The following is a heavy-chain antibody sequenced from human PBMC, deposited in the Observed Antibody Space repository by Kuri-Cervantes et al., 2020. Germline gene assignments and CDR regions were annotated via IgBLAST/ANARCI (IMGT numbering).Heavy chain of an antibody. CDR1: GYTFANYG. Sequence: ASAKVSCKASGYTFANYGISWVRQAPGQGLEWMGWISVNNGDTSYAQTLQGRVTMTTDTSTSTAYMELRSLRYDDTAVYYCGRLTYGFWNHYPYYMDVWGKGTTVTVSS. CDR2: ISVNNGDT. CDR3: GRLTYGFWNHYPYYMDV. D-gene: IGHD3/OR15-3a*01. V-gene: IGHV1-18*01. J-gene: IGHJ6*03.